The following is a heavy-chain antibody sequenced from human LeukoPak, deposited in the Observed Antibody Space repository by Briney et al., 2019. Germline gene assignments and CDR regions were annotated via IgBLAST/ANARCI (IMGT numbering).Heavy chain of an antibody. CDR1: GFTFSSYW. D-gene: IGHD2-2*01. CDR2: IKQDGSEK. J-gene: IGHJ6*03. CDR3: AKGGGYCSSTSCYGNLDEHYYYMDV. Sequence: GGSLRLPCAASGFTFSSYWMSWVRQAPGKGLEWVANIKQDGSEKYYVDSVKGRFAISRDNSKNTLYLQMNSLRAEDTAVYYCAKGGGYCSSTSCYGNLDEHYYYMDVWGKGTTVTVSS. V-gene: IGHV3-7*03.